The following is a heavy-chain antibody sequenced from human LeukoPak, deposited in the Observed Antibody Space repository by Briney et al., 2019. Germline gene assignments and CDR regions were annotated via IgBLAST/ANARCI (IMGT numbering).Heavy chain of an antibody. V-gene: IGHV1-2*04. CDR3: ARGYGWDIVVVPAAYYGMDV. CDR2: INPNSGGT. CDR1: GYTFTGYY. Sequence: ASVTVSCKASGYTFTGYYMHWVRQAPGQGLEWMGWINPNSGGTNYAQKFQGWVTMTRDTSISTAYMELSRLRSDDTAVYYCARGYGWDIVVVPAAYYGMDVWGQGTTVTVSS. J-gene: IGHJ6*02. D-gene: IGHD2-2*01.